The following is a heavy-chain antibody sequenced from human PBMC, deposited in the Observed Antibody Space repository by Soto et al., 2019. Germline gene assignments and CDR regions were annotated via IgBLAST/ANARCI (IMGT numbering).Heavy chain of an antibody. CDR2: IYYSGST. D-gene: IGHD3-3*01. J-gene: IGHJ6*03. Sequence: SETLSLTCTVSGGSISSYYWSWIRQPPGKGLEWIGYIYYSGSTNYNPSLKSRVTISVDTSKNQFSLKLSSVTAADTAVYYCGRQGDFWSGYSYMDVWGKGTTVTVSS. CDR1: GGSISSYY. V-gene: IGHV4-59*01. CDR3: GRQGDFWSGYSYMDV.